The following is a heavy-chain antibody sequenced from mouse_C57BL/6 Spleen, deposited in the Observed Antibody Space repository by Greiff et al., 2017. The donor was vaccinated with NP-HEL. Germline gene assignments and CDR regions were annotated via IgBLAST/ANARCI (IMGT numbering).Heavy chain of an antibody. D-gene: IGHD1-1*01. V-gene: IGHV1-36*01. Sequence: EVQVVESGPVLVKPGPSVKISCKASGFTFTDYYMHWVKQSHGKSLEWIGLVYPYNGGTSYNQKFKGKATLTVDTSSSTAYMELNSLTSEDSAVYYCARNYGSSNWYFDVWGTGTTVTVSS. CDR2: VYPYNGGT. J-gene: IGHJ1*03. CDR3: ARNYGSSNWYFDV. CDR1: GFTFTDYY.